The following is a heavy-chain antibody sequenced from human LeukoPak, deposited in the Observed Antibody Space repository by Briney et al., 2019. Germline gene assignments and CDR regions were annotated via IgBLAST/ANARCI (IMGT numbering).Heavy chain of an antibody. J-gene: IGHJ5*02. CDR1: GGTLSSYA. V-gene: IGHV1-69*05. Sequence: GSSVNVSCKPSGGTLSSYAISWVRQAPGHPLEWMGGVIPIFGTANYAQKFQARVTITTDESTSTAYMELSRLRSEDPAVYYCVRRYCSSTRCPKGFDPWGQGTLVTVSS. CDR2: VIPIFGTA. CDR3: VRRYCSSTRCPKGFDP. D-gene: IGHD2-2*01.